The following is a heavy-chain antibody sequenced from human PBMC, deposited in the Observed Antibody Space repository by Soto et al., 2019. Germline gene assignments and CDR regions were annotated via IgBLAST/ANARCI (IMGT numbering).Heavy chain of an antibody. V-gene: IGHV3-23*01. Sequence: EVQVSESGGGLVRPGGSLRLSCAASGFIFTNYAMNWVRQAPGKGLEWVSVIGGRGNSADYADSVQGRFTISRDNSKNTLSLQMSSLTVDDTAIYYCVREGRGSFDFWGRGTMVTVSS. CDR3: VREGRGSFDF. D-gene: IGHD5-12*01. CDR2: IGGRGNSA. CDR1: GFIFTNYA. J-gene: IGHJ3*01.